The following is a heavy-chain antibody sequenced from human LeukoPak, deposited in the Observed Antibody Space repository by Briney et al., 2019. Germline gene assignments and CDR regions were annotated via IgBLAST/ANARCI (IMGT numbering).Heavy chain of an antibody. Sequence: SQPLSLTCAVSGVLFSNYYWSWLRESPRQGLEWIGEINHSGYTNYNPSLKSRVTMSIDTSKNQFSLKLTSVTAADAGVYYCTRAVAGHPDWGQGTLVTVSS. CDR1: GVLFSNYY. CDR2: INHSGYT. J-gene: IGHJ4*02. CDR3: TRAVAGHPD. V-gene: IGHV4-34*01. D-gene: IGHD6-19*01.